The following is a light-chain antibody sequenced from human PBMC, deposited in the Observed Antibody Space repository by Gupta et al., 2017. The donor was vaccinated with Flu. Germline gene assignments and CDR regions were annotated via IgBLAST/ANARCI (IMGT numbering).Light chain of an antibody. J-gene: IGLJ1*01. CDR2: DVS. Sequence: QSALTQPASVSGSPGQSITISCTGTNSDVGRSDSVSWYQQHPGKAPKLIIYDVSNRPSGVSSRFSGSKSGNTASLTISGLEAEDETDYYCSSYTSTNTFYVFGPGTKVTVL. CDR1: NSDVGRSDS. CDR3: SSYTSTNTFYV. V-gene: IGLV2-14*01.